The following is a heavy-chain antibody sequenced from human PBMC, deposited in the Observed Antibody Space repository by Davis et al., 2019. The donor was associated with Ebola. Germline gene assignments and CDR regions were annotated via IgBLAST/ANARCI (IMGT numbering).Heavy chain of an antibody. D-gene: IGHD3-22*01. CDR2: IIPIFGTA. CDR1: GGTFSSYG. J-gene: IGHJ4*02. V-gene: IGHV1-69*13. CDR3: AKDRYYDNSPLYFESET. Sequence: SVKASCKASGGTFSSYGISWVRRAPGQGLEWMGGIIPIFGTANYAQRFQGRVTITADESRTTAYMELSSLRSEDTAVYYCAKDRYYDNSPLYFESETWGQGTLVTVSS.